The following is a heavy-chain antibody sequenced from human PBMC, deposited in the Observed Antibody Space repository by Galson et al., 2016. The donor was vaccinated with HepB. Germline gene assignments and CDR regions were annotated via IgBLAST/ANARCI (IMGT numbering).Heavy chain of an antibody. D-gene: IGHD2-2*01. V-gene: IGHV4-31*03. CDR1: GGSISSGAYS. CDR2: IYYTGST. J-gene: IGHJ6*02. Sequence: TLSLTCTVSGGSISSGAYSWSWIRQHPGKGLEWIGYIYYTGSTYYNPSLKSRVTISVDTSKNQFSLKLSSVTAADTAVYYCARVSVQLLLGGMDVWGQGTTVTVSS. CDR3: ARVSVQLLLGGMDV.